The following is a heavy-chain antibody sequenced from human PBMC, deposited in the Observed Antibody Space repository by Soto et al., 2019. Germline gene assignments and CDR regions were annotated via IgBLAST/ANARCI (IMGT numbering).Heavy chain of an antibody. V-gene: IGHV3-48*01. CDR1: GFSFRSYA. CDR3: VRDDRWAFDI. CDR2: ISVGSGSI. Sequence: EQLVESGGGLVQPGGSLRVSCAASGFSFRSYAMNWVRQAPGKGLEWVSYISVGSGSIFYADSVKGRFTISRDDAKNSLYLQMNTLRGEDTAVYYCVRDDRWAFDIWGQWTMVTVSS. J-gene: IGHJ3*02. D-gene: IGHD3-22*01.